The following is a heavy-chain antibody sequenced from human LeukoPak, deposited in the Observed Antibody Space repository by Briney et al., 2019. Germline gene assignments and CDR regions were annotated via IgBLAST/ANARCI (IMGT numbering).Heavy chain of an antibody. CDR2: MNSAGTTI. Sequence: GGSLRLSCAAYGFTISCIWMPWVRHVPGEGLVLVARMNSAGTTINYADSVKGRFTISRDNVRNTLHLQMNNLSLEDTAVYFCIREVQVRASASLGLWGRGTLVTVS. V-gene: IGHV3-74*01. CDR3: IREVQVRASASLGL. CDR1: GFTISCIW. D-gene: IGHD1-1*01. J-gene: IGHJ4*01.